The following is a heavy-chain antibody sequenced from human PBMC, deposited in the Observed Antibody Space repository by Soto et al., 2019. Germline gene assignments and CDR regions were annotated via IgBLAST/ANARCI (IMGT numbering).Heavy chain of an antibody. D-gene: IGHD3-9*01. CDR1: GFTFGDYA. CDR3: TRGNDILTGYYLVDWFDP. CDR2: IRSKAYGGTT. J-gene: IGHJ5*02. V-gene: IGHV3-49*03. Sequence: PGGSLRLSCTASGFTFGDYAMSWFRQAPGKGLEWVGFIRSKAYGGTTEYAASVKGRFTISRDDSKSIAYLQMNSLKTEDTAVYYCTRGNDILTGYYLVDWFDPWGQGTLVTVSS.